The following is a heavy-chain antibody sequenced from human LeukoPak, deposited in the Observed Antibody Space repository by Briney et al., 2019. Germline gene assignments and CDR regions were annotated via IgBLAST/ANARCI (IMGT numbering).Heavy chain of an antibody. Sequence: GGSLRLSWAASGFPFTTYWMSWVRQAPGKGLEWVANINQDGTEKYYVDSVKGRFTISRDNAKNSLYLQMNSLRVEDTDVYYCAKVAKYYYGSESYYFFEHWGKGTTVTASS. J-gene: IGHJ6*04. CDR2: INQDGTEK. D-gene: IGHD3-10*01. CDR3: AKVAKYYYGSESYYFFEH. V-gene: IGHV3-7*01. CDR1: GFPFTTYW.